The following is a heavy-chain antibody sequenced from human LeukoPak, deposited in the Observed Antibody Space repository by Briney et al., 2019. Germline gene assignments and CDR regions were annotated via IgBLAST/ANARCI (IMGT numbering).Heavy chain of an antibody. J-gene: IGHJ5*02. Sequence: SETLSLTCTVSGGSISSSSYYWGWIRQPPGQGLEWIGEINHSGSTNYNPSLKSRVTISVDTSKNQFSLKLSSVTAADTAVYYCARVLRAQNWFDPWGQGTLVTVSS. CDR3: ARVLRAQNWFDP. D-gene: IGHD4-17*01. V-gene: IGHV4-39*07. CDR2: INHSGST. CDR1: GGSISSSSYY.